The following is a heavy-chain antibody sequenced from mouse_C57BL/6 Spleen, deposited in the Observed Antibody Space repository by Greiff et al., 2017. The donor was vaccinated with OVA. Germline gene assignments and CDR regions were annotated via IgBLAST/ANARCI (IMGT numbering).Heavy chain of an antibody. V-gene: IGHV5-17*01. Sequence: EVNLVESGGGLVKPGGSLKLSCAASGFTFSDYGMHWVRQAPEKGLEWVAYISSGSSTIYYADTVKGRFTISRDNAKNTLFLQMTSLRSEDTAMYYCARRNYGYDEYYAMDYWGQGTSVTVSS. CDR1: GFTFSDYG. CDR2: ISSGSSTI. D-gene: IGHD2-2*01. CDR3: ARRNYGYDEYYAMDY. J-gene: IGHJ4*01.